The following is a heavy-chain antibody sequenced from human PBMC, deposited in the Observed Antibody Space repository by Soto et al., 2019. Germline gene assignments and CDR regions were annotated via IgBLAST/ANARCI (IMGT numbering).Heavy chain of an antibody. V-gene: IGHV4-39*01. CDR3: ARVHSSGWYGYYYGMDV. CDR1: GGSISSGSYY. D-gene: IGHD6-19*01. J-gene: IGHJ6*02. CDR2: IYYSGST. Sequence: QLQLQESGPGLVKPSETLSLTCTVSGGSISSGSYYWGWIRQPPGKGLEWIGSIYYSGSTYYNPSLKSRVTISVDTSKNQFSLKLSSVTAADTAVYYCARVHSSGWYGYYYGMDVWGQGTTVTVSS.